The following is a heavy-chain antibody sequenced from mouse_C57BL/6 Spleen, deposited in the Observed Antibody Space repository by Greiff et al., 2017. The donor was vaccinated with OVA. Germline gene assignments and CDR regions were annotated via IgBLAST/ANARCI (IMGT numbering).Heavy chain of an antibody. J-gene: IGHJ3*01. CDR2: IYPGSGST. CDR1: GYTFTSYW. V-gene: IGHV1-55*01. D-gene: IGHD1-1*01. CDR3: ARRKYGSSPAWFAY. Sequence: QVQLQQPGAELVKPGASVKMSCKASGYTFTSYWITWVKQRPGQGLEWIGDIYPGSGSTNYNEKFKSKATLTVDTSSSTAYMQLSSLTSADSAVYYCARRKYGSSPAWFAYWGQGTLVTVSA.